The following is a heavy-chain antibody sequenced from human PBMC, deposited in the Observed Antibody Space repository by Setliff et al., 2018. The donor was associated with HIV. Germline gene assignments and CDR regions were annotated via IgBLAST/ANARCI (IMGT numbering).Heavy chain of an antibody. V-gene: IGHV1-46*01. CDR2: INPSGGST. Sequence: ASVKVSCKASGYTFISYFFHWVRQAPGQGLEWMGIINPSGGSTSYAQKFQGRVTMTRDTSTSTVYMELSSLRSEDTAVYYCASTLRYFDWFDAFDIWGQGTMVTVSS. CDR1: GYTFISYF. J-gene: IGHJ3*02. D-gene: IGHD3-9*01. CDR3: ASTLRYFDWFDAFDI.